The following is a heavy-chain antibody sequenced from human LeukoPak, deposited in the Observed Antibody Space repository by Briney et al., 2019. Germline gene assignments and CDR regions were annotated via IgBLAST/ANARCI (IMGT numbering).Heavy chain of an antibody. J-gene: IGHJ6*03. CDR2: INPSGGST. CDR3: ARDIGQYQLPDYYYYMDV. V-gene: IGHV1-46*01. Sequence: VASVKVSCKASGYTFTSYYMHWVRQAPGQGLEWVGIINPSGGSTSYAQKFQGRVTMTRDMSTSTVYMELSSLRSEDTAVYYCARDIGQYQLPDYYYYMDVWGKGTTVIVSS. CDR1: GYTFTSYY. D-gene: IGHD2-2*01.